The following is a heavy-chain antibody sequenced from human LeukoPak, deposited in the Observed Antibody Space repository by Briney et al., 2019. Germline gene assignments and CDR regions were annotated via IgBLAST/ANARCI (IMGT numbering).Heavy chain of an antibody. CDR1: GGSIRNYY. D-gene: IGHD3-22*01. Sequence: SETLSLTCSVSGGSIRNYYWTWIRQPPEKGLEWIGHVSNSGNTKYNPSLKSRVTISIDTSKKHFSLNLSSVSAADTAVYYCASRAFYDSSGLDFWGQGILVTVSS. CDR3: ASRAFYDSSGLDF. V-gene: IGHV4-59*08. CDR2: VSNSGNT. J-gene: IGHJ4*02.